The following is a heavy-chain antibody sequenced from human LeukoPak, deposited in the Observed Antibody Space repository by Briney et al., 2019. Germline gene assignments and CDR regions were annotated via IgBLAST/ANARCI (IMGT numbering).Heavy chain of an antibody. Sequence: ASVKVSCKASGYTFTGYYMHWVRQAPAQGHEWMGRINPNSGGTNYAHKFQGRVTMTRDTFISTAYMELSRLRSDDTAVYYCARDTSVVLPVSIGIDYWGQGTLVTVSS. CDR3: ARDTSVVLPVSIGIDY. CDR1: GYTFTGYY. CDR2: INPNSGGT. D-gene: IGHD3-10*01. V-gene: IGHV1-2*06. J-gene: IGHJ4*02.